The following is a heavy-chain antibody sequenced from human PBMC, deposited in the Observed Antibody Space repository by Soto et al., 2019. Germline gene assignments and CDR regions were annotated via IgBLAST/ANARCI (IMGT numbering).Heavy chain of an antibody. D-gene: IGHD6-19*01. CDR2: IWYDGSNK. CDR1: GFTFSSYG. Sequence: PGGSLRLSCAASGFTFSSYGMHWVRQAPGKGLEWVAVIWYDGSNKYYADSVKGRFTISRDNSKNTLYLQMNSLRAEDTAVYYCARAPLSGWTPHNWFDPWGQGTLVTVSS. CDR3: ARAPLSGWTPHNWFDP. V-gene: IGHV3-33*01. J-gene: IGHJ5*02.